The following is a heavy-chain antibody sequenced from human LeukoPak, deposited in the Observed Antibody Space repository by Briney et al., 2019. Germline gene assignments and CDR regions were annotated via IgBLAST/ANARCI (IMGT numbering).Heavy chain of an antibody. CDR3: ARQFPYCSSTSCWYFDL. CDR2: VDYSGRT. D-gene: IGHD2-2*01. CDR1: GVSTNTYYY. Sequence: RPSETLSLTCTVSGVSTNTYYYWSWIRQSPGKGLEWIGYVDYSGRTKYSPSLKSRVTISVDASRYQFSLEVTSVTAADTAVYYCARQFPYCSSTSCWYFDLWGRGTLVTVSS. V-gene: IGHV4-59*08. J-gene: IGHJ2*01.